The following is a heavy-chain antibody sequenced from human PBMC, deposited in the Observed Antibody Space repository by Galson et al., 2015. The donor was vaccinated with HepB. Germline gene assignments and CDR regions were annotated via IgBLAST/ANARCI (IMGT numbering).Heavy chain of an antibody. D-gene: IGHD4-17*01. J-gene: IGHJ3*02. CDR3: ARDKEDYGRLLDAFDI. Sequence: SLRLSCAASGFTFSSYAMHWVRQAPGKGLEWVAVISYDGSNKYYADSVKGRFTISRDNSKNTLYLQMNSLRAEDTAVYYCARDKEDYGRLLDAFDIWGQGTMVTVSS. V-gene: IGHV3-30*04. CDR2: ISYDGSNK. CDR1: GFTFSSYA.